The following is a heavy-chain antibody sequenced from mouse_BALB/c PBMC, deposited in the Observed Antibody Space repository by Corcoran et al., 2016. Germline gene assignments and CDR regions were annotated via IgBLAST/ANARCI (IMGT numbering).Heavy chain of an antibody. D-gene: IGHD2-14*01. CDR2: IDPENGNT. V-gene: IGHV14-1*02. CDR1: GFNIKDYY. J-gene: IGHJ4*01. Sequence: EVQLQQSGAELVRPGALVKLSCKASGFNIKDYYMHWVKQRPEQGLEWIGWIDPENGNTIYDPKFQGKASITADTSSNTAYLQLSSLTSEDTAVYYCAYRYDYAMDYWGQGTSVTVSS. CDR3: AYRYDYAMDY.